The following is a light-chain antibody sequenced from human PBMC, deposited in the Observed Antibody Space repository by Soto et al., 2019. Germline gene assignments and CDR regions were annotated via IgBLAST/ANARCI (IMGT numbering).Light chain of an antibody. CDR2: EVS. Sequence: QSALTQPASVSGSPGQSITISCTGTSSDVGGHNYVSWYQQHPGKAPKLMIYEVSNRPSGVSNRFSGSKSGNTASLTISGLQAEDEADYYCSSYTSSSTAFVFGTGTQLTVL. CDR3: SSYTSSSTAFV. J-gene: IGLJ7*01. CDR1: SSDVGGHNY. V-gene: IGLV2-14*01.